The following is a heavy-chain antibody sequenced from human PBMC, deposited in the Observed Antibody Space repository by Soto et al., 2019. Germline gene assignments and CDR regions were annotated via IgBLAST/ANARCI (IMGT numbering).Heavy chain of an antibody. J-gene: IGHJ6*04. D-gene: IGHD6-6*01. CDR3: AHKLTSSIAAREWGCDV. Sequence: SGPTLVKPTQTLTLTCTFSGFSLSTSGVGVGWIRQPPGKALEWLALIYWDDDKRYSPSLKSRLTITKDTSKNQVVLTMTNMDPVDTATYYCAHKLTSSIAAREWGCDVWGKGTTVTVSS. CDR2: IYWDDDK. V-gene: IGHV2-5*02. CDR1: GFSLSTSGVG.